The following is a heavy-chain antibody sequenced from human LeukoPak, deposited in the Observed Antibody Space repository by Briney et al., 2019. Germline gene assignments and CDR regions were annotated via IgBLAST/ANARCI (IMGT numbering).Heavy chain of an antibody. CDR1: GYTFTSYD. Sequence: GASVKVSCKASGYTFTSYDINWVRQATGQGLEWMGWMNPNSGNTGYAQKFQGRVTMTRNTSISTAYMELSSLRSDDTAVYYCARDHYGLELLFDYWGQGTLVTVSS. CDR3: ARDHYGLELLFDY. J-gene: IGHJ4*02. D-gene: IGHD1-7*01. CDR2: MNPNSGNT. V-gene: IGHV1-8*01.